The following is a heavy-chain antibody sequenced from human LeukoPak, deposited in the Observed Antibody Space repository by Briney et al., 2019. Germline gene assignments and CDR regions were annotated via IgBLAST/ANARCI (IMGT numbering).Heavy chain of an antibody. CDR3: ARDFPDCSSTSCHRGLDY. V-gene: IGHV3-64*01. J-gene: IGHJ4*02. Sequence: GGSLRLSCAASGFTFSSYAMHWVRQAPGKGLEYVSAISSNGGSTYYANSVKGRFTISRDNSKNTLYLQMNSLRAEDTAVYYCARDFPDCSSTSCHRGLDYWGQGTLVTVSS. D-gene: IGHD2-2*01. CDR1: GFTFSSYA. CDR2: ISSNGGST.